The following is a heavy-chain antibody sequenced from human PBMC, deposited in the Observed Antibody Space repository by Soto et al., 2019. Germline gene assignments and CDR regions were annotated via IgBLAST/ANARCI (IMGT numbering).Heavy chain of an antibody. CDR2: IYPGDSDT. D-gene: IGHD2-15*01. J-gene: IGHJ5*02. CDR1: GYSFTSYW. CDR3: ARLYCSGGSCYGRWFDP. Sequence: EVQLVQSGAEVKKPGESLKISCKGSGYSFTSYWIGWVRQMPGKGLEWMGIIYPGDSDTRYSPSFQGQVSISADKSISTAYLQWSSLKASYTAMYYCARLYCSGGSCYGRWFDPWGQGTLVTVSS. V-gene: IGHV5-51*03.